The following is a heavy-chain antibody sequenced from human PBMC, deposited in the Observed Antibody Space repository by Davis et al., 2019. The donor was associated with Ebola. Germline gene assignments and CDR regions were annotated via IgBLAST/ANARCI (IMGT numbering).Heavy chain of an antibody. J-gene: IGHJ4*02. CDR3: ARRGPLRPIDY. CDR2: IHHSGST. V-gene: IGHV4-39*02. D-gene: IGHD2-15*01. CDR1: GGSISSSSYY. Sequence: SETLSLTCTVSGGSISSSSYYWGWIRQPPGKGLEWIGYIHHSGSTKYNPSLKSRLTISVDPYRSHFSLILNSVTAADTAVYYCARRGPLRPIDYLGQGIRVIVSS.